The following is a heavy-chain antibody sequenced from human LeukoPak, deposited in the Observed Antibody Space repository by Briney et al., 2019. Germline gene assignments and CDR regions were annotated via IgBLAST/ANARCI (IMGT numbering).Heavy chain of an antibody. D-gene: IGHD6-13*01. Sequence: GASVKVSCKASVYTFTGYYMHWVRQAPGQGLEWMGWIKPNRGGTNYAQKLQGRVTMSRDTSISTAYMELSRLRCDDTAVYYCARVVDVSSTGLRYWGQGTLVTVSS. CDR1: VYTFTGYY. CDR2: IKPNRGGT. V-gene: IGHV1-2*02. CDR3: ARVVDVSSTGLRY. J-gene: IGHJ4*02.